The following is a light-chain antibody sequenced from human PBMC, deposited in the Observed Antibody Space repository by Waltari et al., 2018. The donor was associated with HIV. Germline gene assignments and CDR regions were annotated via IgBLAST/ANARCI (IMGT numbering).Light chain of an antibody. CDR1: GSDIGGYNY. V-gene: IGLV2-14*03. Sequence: QSALTHPASVSGSPGQSITISCTGGGSDIGGYNYVSWYQHYPGKAPKLIIYDVSRRPSVVSNRFSGSKSGNTASLTISGLRAEDEADYYCSSYTSITLIFGGGTKLTVL. CDR2: DVS. J-gene: IGLJ2*01. CDR3: SSYTSITLI.